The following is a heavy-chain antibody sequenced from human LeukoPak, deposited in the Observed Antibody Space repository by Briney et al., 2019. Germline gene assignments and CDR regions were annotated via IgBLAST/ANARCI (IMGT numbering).Heavy chain of an antibody. V-gene: IGHV3-21*01. CDR3: ARGRGYGDSNNWFDP. D-gene: IGHD4-17*01. J-gene: IGHJ5*02. CDR1: GFTFSSYS. CDR2: ISSSSSYI. Sequence: GGSLRLSCAASGFTFSSYSMNWVRQAPGKGLEWVSSISSSSSYIYYADSVQGRFTISRDNAKNSLYLQMNSLRAEDTAVYYCARGRGYGDSNNWFDPWGQGTLVTVSS.